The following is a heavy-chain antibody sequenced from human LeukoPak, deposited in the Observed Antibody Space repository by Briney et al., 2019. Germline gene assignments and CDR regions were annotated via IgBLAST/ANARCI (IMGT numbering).Heavy chain of an antibody. Sequence: SETLSLTCTVSGGSISSGGYYWSWIRQHPGKGLEWIGYIYYSGSTYYNPSLKSRVTISVDTSKNQFSLKLSSVTAADTAVYYCARVKWDRRHFDNWGQGTLVTVSS. D-gene: IGHD1-26*01. J-gene: IGHJ4*02. CDR1: GGSISSGGYY. V-gene: IGHV4-31*03. CDR3: ARVKWDRRHFDN. CDR2: IYYSGST.